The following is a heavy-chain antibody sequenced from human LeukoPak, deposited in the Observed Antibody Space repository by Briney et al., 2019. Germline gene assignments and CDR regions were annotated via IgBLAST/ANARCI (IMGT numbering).Heavy chain of an antibody. CDR3: AKGTHYYDSSGYLAY. CDR2: ISGSGGST. V-gene: IGHV3-23*01. Sequence: GSLRLSCAASGFTFSSYAMSWVRQAPGKGLEWVSAISGSGGSTYYADSVKGRFTISRDNSKNTLYLQMNSLRAEDTAVYYCAKGTHYYDSSGYLAYWGQGTLVTVSS. CDR1: GFTFSSYA. J-gene: IGHJ4*02. D-gene: IGHD3-22*01.